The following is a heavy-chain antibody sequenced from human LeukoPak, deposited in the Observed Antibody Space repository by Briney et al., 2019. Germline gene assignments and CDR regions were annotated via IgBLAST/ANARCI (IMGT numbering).Heavy chain of an antibody. CDR2: IYYSGST. J-gene: IGHJ5*02. D-gene: IGHD4-23*01. V-gene: IGHV4-39*01. CDR3: ARRPDTVVTPESGFNWFDP. Sequence: SETLSLTCTVSGGSISSSSYYWGWIRQPPGKGLEWIGSIYYSGSTYYNPSLKSRVTISVDTSKNQFSLKLSSVTAADTAVDYCARRPDTVVTPESGFNWFDPWGQGTLVTVSS. CDR1: GGSISSSSYY.